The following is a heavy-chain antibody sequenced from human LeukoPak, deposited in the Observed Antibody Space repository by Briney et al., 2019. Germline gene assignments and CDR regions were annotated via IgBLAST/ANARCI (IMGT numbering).Heavy chain of an antibody. Sequence: GASVKVSCKASGYTFTSYGISWVRQAPGQGLEWMGWISAYNGNTNYAQKLQGRVTMTTDTSTSTAYMELRSLRSDDTAVYYCARHTITMIVGSVGEFDYWGQGTLVTVSS. CDR3: ARHTITMIVGSVGEFDY. V-gene: IGHV1-18*01. D-gene: IGHD3-22*01. J-gene: IGHJ4*02. CDR2: ISAYNGNT. CDR1: GYTFTSYG.